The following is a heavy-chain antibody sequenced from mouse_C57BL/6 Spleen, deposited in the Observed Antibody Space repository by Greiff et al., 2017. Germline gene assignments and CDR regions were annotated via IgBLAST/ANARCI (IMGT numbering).Heavy chain of an antibody. CDR3: TTGRGPHYFDY. CDR1: GFNIKDDY. D-gene: IGHD3-3*01. CDR2: IDPENGDT. V-gene: IGHV14-4*01. J-gene: IGHJ2*01. Sequence: VQLQQSGAELVRPGASVKLSCTASGFNIKDDYMHWVKQRPEQGLEWIGWIDPENGDTEYASKFQGKATITAGTSSNTAYLQLSSLTSEDTAVYYCTTGRGPHYFDYWGQGTTLTVSS.